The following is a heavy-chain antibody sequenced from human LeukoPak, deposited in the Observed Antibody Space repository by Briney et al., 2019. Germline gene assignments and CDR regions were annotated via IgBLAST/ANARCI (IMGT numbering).Heavy chain of an antibody. D-gene: IGHD6-25*01. V-gene: IGHV4-34*01. CDR2: INHSGST. Sequence: SETLSLTCAVYGRSFSGYYWSWIRQPPGKGLEWIGEINHSGSTNYNPSLKSRITISVGTSKNQFSLKLSSVTAADTAVYYCARRAATRSYGMDVWGQGTTVTVSS. CDR1: GRSFSGYY. J-gene: IGHJ6*02. CDR3: ARRAATRSYGMDV.